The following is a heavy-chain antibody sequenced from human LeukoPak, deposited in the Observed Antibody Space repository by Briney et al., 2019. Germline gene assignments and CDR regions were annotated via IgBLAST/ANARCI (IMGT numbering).Heavy chain of an antibody. Sequence: PGGSLRLSCAASGFIFSNYWMHWVRQAPGKGLEWVSGINEEGSDTKYADSVRGQFTISRDNAKNTLSLQRNSLRADDTAVYYCAREGPDYWGQGTLVTVSS. CDR1: GFIFSNYW. J-gene: IGHJ4*02. V-gene: IGHV3-74*01. CDR3: AREGPDY. CDR2: INEEGSDT.